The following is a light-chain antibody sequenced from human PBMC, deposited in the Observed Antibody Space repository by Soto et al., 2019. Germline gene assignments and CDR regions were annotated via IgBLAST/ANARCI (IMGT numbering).Light chain of an antibody. CDR3: QQYDNWPPWT. J-gene: IGKJ1*01. CDR2: GAF. Sequence: EIVMTQSPATLSVSPGERATLSCRASQNVNNNLAWYQRKPGQAPRLLIYGAFTRATGIPARFSGSGSGTEFTLTISSLQSEDFAVYYCQQYDNWPPWTFGQGTKVDIK. V-gene: IGKV3-15*01. CDR1: QNVNNN.